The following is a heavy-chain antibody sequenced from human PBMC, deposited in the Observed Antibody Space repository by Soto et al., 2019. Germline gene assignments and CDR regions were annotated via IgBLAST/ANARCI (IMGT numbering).Heavy chain of an antibody. CDR3: PRGCIAAAVWTGRDFDY. CDR1: GYTLTSYD. Sequence: ASVKVSCPASGYTLTSYDINWVRQATGQGLEWMGWTNPTSGHAGYAQKFQGRVTMTRNTSISTAYMELSSLRSEDTAVYYCPRGCIAAAVWTGRDFDYWGQGTLVTVSS. J-gene: IGHJ4*02. D-gene: IGHD6-13*01. CDR2: TNPTSGHA. V-gene: IGHV1-8*01.